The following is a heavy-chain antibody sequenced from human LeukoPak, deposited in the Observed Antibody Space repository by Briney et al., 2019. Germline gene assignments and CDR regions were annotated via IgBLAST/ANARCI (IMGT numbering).Heavy chain of an antibody. Sequence: ASVKVSCKASGYTFTGCYMHWVRQAPGQGLEWMGRINPNSGGTNYAQKFQGRVTMTRDTSISTAYMELSRLRSDDTAVYYCARDFGEWEQLNDYWGQGTLVTVSS. D-gene: IGHD1-26*01. V-gene: IGHV1-2*06. J-gene: IGHJ4*02. CDR3: ARDFGEWEQLNDY. CDR2: INPNSGGT. CDR1: GYTFTGCY.